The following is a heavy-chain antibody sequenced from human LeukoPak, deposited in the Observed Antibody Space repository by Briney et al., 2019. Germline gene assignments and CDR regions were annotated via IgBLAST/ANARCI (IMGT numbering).Heavy chain of an antibody. D-gene: IGHD7-27*01. V-gene: IGHV1-8*01. J-gene: IGHJ6*02. CDR1: GYTFTSYD. CDR3: ARDHPTNWGGYYYYGMDV. CDR2: MNPNSGNT. Sequence: ASVKVSCKASGYTFTSYDINWVRQATGQGLEWMGWMNPNSGNTGYAQKFQGRVTMTRNTSISTAHLELSSLRSEDTAVYYCARDHPTNWGGYYYYGMDVWGQGTTVTVSS.